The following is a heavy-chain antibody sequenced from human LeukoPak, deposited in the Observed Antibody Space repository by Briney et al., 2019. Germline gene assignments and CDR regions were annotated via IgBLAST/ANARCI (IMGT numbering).Heavy chain of an antibody. V-gene: IGHV4-30-4*01. CDR2: IYYSGTT. Sequence: SETLSLTCTVSGASISSGDYYWSWIRQPPGKGLEWIGYIYYSGTTNYNPSLKTRVTISVDTSMNQFSLKLSSVTAADTAVYYCARGPNYVWGSYRYFDYWGQGILVTVSS. CDR1: GASISSGDYY. CDR3: ARGPNYVWGSYRYFDY. J-gene: IGHJ4*02. D-gene: IGHD3-16*02.